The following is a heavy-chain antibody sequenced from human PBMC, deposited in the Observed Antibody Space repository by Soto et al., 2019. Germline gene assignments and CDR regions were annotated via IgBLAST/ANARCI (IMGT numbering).Heavy chain of an antibody. V-gene: IGHV4-30-4*01. CDR2: IYYSGST. J-gene: IGHJ4*02. CDR3: ARGGLMAGYPTDFDY. D-gene: IGHD1-1*01. Sequence: PSETLSLTCTVSGGSISSGDYYWSWIRQPPGKGLEWIGYIYYSGSTYYNPSLKSRVTISVDTSKNQFSLKLSSVTAADTAVYYCARGGLMAGYPTDFDYWGQGTLVTVSS. CDR1: GGSISSGDYY.